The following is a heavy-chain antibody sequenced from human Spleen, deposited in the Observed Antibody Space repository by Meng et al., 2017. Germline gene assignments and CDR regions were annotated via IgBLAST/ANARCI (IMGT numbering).Heavy chain of an antibody. Sequence: GESLKISCKGSGYRFTNYWIAWVRQMPGKGLEWMGIIYPDDADTRYRPSFQGQVTISADKSISTAYLQWSSLKASDTAIYYCARRLYGDYAGSDYWGQGTLVTVSS. CDR3: ARRLYGDYAGSDY. V-gene: IGHV5-51*01. CDR1: GYRFTNYW. CDR2: IYPDDADT. J-gene: IGHJ4*02. D-gene: IGHD4-17*01.